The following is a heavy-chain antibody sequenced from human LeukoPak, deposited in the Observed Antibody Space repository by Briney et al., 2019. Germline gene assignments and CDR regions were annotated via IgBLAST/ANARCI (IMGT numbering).Heavy chain of an antibody. CDR3: ALESGDTAMLGAFDI. Sequence: GGSLRLSCAASGFTFSIYSLNWVRQAPGKGLEWVSYIGRSGDRTTHYADSVKGRFTISRDNSKNTLYLQMNSLRAEDTAVYYCALESGDTAMLGAFDIWGQGTMVTVSS. CDR1: GFTFSIYS. J-gene: IGHJ3*02. CDR2: IGRSGDRTT. D-gene: IGHD5-18*01. V-gene: IGHV3-48*01.